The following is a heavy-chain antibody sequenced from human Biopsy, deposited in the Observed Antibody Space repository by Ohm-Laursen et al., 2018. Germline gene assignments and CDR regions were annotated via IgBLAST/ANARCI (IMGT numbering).Heavy chain of an antibody. J-gene: IGHJ4*02. CDR2: VGPANGKT. D-gene: IGHD3/OR15-3a*01. CDR3: VRVSFCTDCPDYFDI. Sequence: DYFMHCGRQSARNRLEWMRLVGPANGKTEHVEKLQVRLTITTDTSTNTAYMELSSLRSEDTAVYFCVRVSFCTDCPDYFDIWGQGTMVVVSS. CDR1: DYF. V-gene: IGHV1-69-2*01.